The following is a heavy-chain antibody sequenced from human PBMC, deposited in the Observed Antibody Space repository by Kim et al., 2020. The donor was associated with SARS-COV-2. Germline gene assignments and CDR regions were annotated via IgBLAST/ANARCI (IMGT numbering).Heavy chain of an antibody. D-gene: IGHD3-10*01. Sequence: SETLSLTCTVSGGSISSYYWSWIRQPPGKGLEWIGYIYYSGSTNYNPSLKSRVTISVDTSKNQFSLKLSSVTAADTAVYYCARDSSGMVRGKDAFDIWGQGTMVTVSS. V-gene: IGHV4-59*01. J-gene: IGHJ3*02. CDR3: ARDSSGMVRGKDAFDI. CDR2: IYYSGST. CDR1: GGSISSYY.